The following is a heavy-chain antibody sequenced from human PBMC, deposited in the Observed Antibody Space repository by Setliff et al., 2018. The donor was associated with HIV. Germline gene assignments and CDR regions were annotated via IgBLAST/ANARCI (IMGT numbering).Heavy chain of an antibody. D-gene: IGHD3-22*01. J-gene: IGHJ4*02. CDR2: IYDSGSP. V-gene: IGHV4-59*01. CDR3: ARDRLTYYFDY. CDR1: GGSFSGYY. Sequence: PSETLSLTCAVYGGSFSGYYWSWIRQPPGKGLEWIGYIYDSGSPKYNPSLKSRVTISIDTSKSQISLKLTSVTAADTAVYYCARDRLTYYFDYWGQGILVTVSS.